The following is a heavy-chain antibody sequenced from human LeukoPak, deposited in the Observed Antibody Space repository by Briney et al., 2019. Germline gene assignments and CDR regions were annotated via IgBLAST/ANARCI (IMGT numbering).Heavy chain of an antibody. V-gene: IGHV4-59*01. D-gene: IGHD3-9*01. CDR2: IYYRGST. J-gene: IGHJ6*02. CDR3: ARSQSNYDILTGYYYNYGMDV. CDR1: GGSISSYY. Sequence: PSETLSLTCTVSGGSISSYYWSWIRQPPGKGLEWIGHIYYRGSTNYNPSLKSRVTISVDASKNELSLKLSSVTAADTAVYYCARSQSNYDILTGYYYNYGMDVWGQGTTVTVSS.